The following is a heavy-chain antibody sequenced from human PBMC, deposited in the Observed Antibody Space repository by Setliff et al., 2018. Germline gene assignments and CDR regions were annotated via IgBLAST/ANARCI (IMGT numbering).Heavy chain of an antibody. J-gene: IGHJ1*01. D-gene: IGHD1-1*01. CDR1: GASVSSHY. V-gene: IGHV4-59*02. CDR2: ISYSGIT. Sequence: TLSLTCNVSGASVSSHYWDWIRQPPGEGLEWIGFISYSGITTYNVSLKSRVSISVDTSKNQLSLTLSSVTAADTAVYYCVREGYSEYFQDWGRGTLVTVSS. CDR3: VREGYSEYFQD.